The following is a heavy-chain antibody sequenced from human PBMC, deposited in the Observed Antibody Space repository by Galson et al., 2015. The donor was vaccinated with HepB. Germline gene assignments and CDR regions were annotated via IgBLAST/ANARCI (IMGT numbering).Heavy chain of an antibody. V-gene: IGHV1-69*01. Sequence: SCAASGGTFSSYAISWVRQAPGQGLEWMGGIIPIFGTANYAQKFQGRVTITADESTSTAYMELSSLRSEDTAVYYCARTKSDDYCSGGSCYSGYFQHWGQGTLVTVSS. D-gene: IGHD2-15*01. J-gene: IGHJ1*01. CDR3: ARTKSDDYCSGGSCYSGYFQH. CDR2: IIPIFGTA. CDR1: GGTFSSYA.